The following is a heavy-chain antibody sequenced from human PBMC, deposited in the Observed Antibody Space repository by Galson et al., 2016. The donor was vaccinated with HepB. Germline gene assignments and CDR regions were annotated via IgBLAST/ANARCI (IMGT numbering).Heavy chain of an antibody. CDR1: GDSISSDGYY. CDR3: ARRAESKGPFDL. Sequence: TLSLTCTVSGDSISSDGYYWSWIRQPAGKGLEWLGRIYTTGTTSYNPSPKSRIAVSLDTSKNQFSLSSVTAADTAVYYCARRAESKGPFDLWGQGTLVTVSS. CDR2: IYTTGTT. V-gene: IGHV4-61*02. J-gene: IGHJ4*02.